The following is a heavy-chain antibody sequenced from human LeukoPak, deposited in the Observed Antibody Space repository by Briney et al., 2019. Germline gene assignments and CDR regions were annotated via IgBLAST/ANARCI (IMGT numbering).Heavy chain of an antibody. Sequence: PGGSLRLSCAASGFTFDDYGMSWVRQAPGKGLEWVSSISSSSSYIYYADSVKGRFTISRDNAKNSLYLQMNSLRAEDTAVYYCARGYHYYGSGILDYWGQGTLVTVSS. CDR2: ISSSSSYI. CDR3: ARGYHYYGSGILDY. CDR1: GFTFDDYG. J-gene: IGHJ4*02. D-gene: IGHD3-10*01. V-gene: IGHV3-21*01.